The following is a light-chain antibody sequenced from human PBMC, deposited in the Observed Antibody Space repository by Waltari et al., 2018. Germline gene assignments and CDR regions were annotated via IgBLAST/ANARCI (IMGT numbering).Light chain of an antibody. J-gene: IGLJ3*02. CDR1: TSNIGDNL. CDR3: TTWDDSLSGWL. CDR2: TNN. Sequence: QSVLTQPPSVSGTHGQRITISCSGDTSNIGDNLVNWYQHLPGAAPKLLIYTNNRRPSGVPDRFSGSKSGTSASLAISGLQPEDEADYYCTTWDDSLSGWLFGGGTKLTVL. V-gene: IGLV1-44*01.